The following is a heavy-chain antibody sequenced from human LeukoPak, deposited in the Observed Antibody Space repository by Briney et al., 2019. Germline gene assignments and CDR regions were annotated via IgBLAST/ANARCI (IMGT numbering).Heavy chain of an antibody. CDR1: GFTSSSYW. Sequence: PGGSLRLSCAASGFTSSSYWMHWVRQSPGKGLVWVSRIKTDGSDTYYADSVRGRFTISRDNAKNTLYLQMDSLRAEDTAVYFCARGDYSSHTLWGQGTLVTVSS. V-gene: IGHV3-74*01. D-gene: IGHD4-11*01. CDR2: IKTDGSDT. CDR3: ARGDYSSHTL. J-gene: IGHJ4*02.